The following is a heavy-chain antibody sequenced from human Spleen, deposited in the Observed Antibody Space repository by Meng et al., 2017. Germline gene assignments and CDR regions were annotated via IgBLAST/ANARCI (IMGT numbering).Heavy chain of an antibody. CDR1: GFTFSSYV. V-gene: IGHV3-23*01. CDR3: ATTELLNF. CDR2: ITGSGDST. Sequence: GGSLRLSCAASGFTFSSYVMNWVRQAPGKGLQWVSSITGSGDSTYYADSVKGRFTISRDNSKNTLYLQMNSLRAEDTAVYYCATTELLNFWGQGTLVTVSS. J-gene: IGHJ4*02. D-gene: IGHD1-26*01.